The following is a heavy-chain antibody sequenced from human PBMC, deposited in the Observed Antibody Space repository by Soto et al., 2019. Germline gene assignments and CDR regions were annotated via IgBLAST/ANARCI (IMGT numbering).Heavy chain of an antibody. CDR1: GGSISSYF. CDR3: ARHAPIAARPLDY. Sequence: QVQLRESGPGLVKPSETLSLTCTVSGGSISSYFWSWIRQPPGKGLEWIGYSYYSGSTYYNPSLKSRVTISVDTSKNQSSLKLSSVTAADTAVYFCARHAPIAARPLDYWGQGTLVTVSS. V-gene: IGHV4-59*08. J-gene: IGHJ4*02. D-gene: IGHD6-6*01. CDR2: SYYSGST.